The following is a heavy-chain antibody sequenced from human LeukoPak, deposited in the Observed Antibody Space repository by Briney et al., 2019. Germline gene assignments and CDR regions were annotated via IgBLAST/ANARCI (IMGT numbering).Heavy chain of an antibody. CDR3: AREGIVVVPAVEYYYYGMDV. Sequence: GRSLRLSCAASGFTFSSYAMHWVRQAPGKGLEWVAVISYDGSNKYYADSVKGRFTISRDNSKNTLYLQMNSLRAEDTAVYYCAREGIVVVPAVEYYYYGMDVWGQGTTVTVSS. CDR1: GFTFSSYA. CDR2: ISYDGSNK. V-gene: IGHV3-30-3*01. D-gene: IGHD2-2*01. J-gene: IGHJ6*02.